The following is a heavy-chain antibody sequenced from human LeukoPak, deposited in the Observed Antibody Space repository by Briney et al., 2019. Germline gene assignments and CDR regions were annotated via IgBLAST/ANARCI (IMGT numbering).Heavy chain of an antibody. CDR3: ARRLLGYCSGGSCEYYFDD. Sequence: GESLKISCKGSGYRFTSYWIGWVRQMPGKGLEWMGIIYPGDSGTRYSPSFQGQVTISADKSISTAYLQWSSLKASDTAMYYCARRLLGYCSGGSCEYYFDDWGQGTLVTVSS. J-gene: IGHJ4*02. CDR1: GYRFTSYW. D-gene: IGHD2-15*01. V-gene: IGHV5-51*01. CDR2: IYPGDSGT.